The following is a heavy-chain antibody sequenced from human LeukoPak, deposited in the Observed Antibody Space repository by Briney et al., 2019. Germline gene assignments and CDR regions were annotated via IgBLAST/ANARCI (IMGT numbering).Heavy chain of an antibody. D-gene: IGHD2-21*02. Sequence: SETLSLTCTVSDYSISSGYFWGWIRQPPGKGLEWIGTVYHSGSTYYNPSLKSRVTISVDTSKNQFSLNLSSVTAADTAVYYCARDGGDYYDWGQGTLVTVSS. J-gene: IGHJ4*02. CDR1: DYSISSGYF. V-gene: IGHV4-38-2*02. CDR3: ARDGGDYYD. CDR2: VYHSGST.